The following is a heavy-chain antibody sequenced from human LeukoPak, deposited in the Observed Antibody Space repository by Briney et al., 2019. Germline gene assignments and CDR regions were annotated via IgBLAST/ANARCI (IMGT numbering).Heavy chain of an antibody. J-gene: IGHJ4*02. D-gene: IGHD6-13*01. Sequence: TPGESLKISCKASGYSFTSYWIGCVRQMPGKGLEWMGIIYPGDSDTRYSPSFQGQVTISADKSISTAYLQCSSLKASDTAMYYCATSYSSSWYEYYFDYWGQGTLATVSS. CDR1: GYSFTSYW. CDR2: IYPGDSDT. CDR3: ATSYSSSWYEYYFDY. V-gene: IGHV5-51*01.